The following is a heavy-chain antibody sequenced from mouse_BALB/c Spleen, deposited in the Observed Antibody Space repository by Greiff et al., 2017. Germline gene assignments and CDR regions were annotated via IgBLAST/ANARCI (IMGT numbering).Heavy chain of an antibody. Sequence: VQLKQSGPELVKPGASVKIPCKASGYTFTDYNMDWVKQSHGKSLEWIGDINPNNGGTIYNQKFKGKATLTVDKSSSTAYMELRSLTSEDTAVYYCARDPYYYGSSFMDYWGQGTSVTVSS. J-gene: IGHJ4*01. CDR3: ARDPYYYGSSFMDY. D-gene: IGHD1-1*01. CDR2: INPNNGGT. V-gene: IGHV1-18*01. CDR1: GYTFTDYN.